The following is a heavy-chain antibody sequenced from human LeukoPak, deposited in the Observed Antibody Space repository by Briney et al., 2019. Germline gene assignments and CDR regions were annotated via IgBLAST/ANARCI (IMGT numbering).Heavy chain of an antibody. CDR2: IYHSGST. V-gene: IGHV4-38-2*02. D-gene: IGHD4-17*01. CDR3: ASSDYDDDAFDI. Sequence: PLETQSLTCTLSVYSISSGYYWGWIRQPPGKGLEWIRSIYHSGSTYYNPSLKRRVTISVDTSKKQFSMKLSSVTAADTAVYYCASSDYDDDAFDIWGQGTMVTVSS. CDR1: VYSISSGYY. J-gene: IGHJ3*02.